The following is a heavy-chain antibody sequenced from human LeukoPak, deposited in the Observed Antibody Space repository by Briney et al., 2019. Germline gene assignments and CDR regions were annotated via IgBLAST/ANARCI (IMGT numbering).Heavy chain of an antibody. D-gene: IGHD6-13*01. J-gene: IGHJ4*02. V-gene: IGHV3-21*01. Sequence: GGSLRLSCAASGFTLSNYDVSWVRQAPGKGLEWVSSIYSSGGGYSSFYADSVKGRFTISRDNAKNSLYLQMNSLRAEDTAVYYCARGAAGRDYWGQGTLVTVSS. CDR1: GFTLSNYD. CDR2: IYSSGGGYS. CDR3: ARGAAGRDY.